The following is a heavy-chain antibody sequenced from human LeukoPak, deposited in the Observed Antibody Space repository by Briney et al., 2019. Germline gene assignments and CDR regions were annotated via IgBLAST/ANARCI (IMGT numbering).Heavy chain of an antibody. CDR3: ASPGYCSGGSCRKPFDY. J-gene: IGHJ4*02. Sequence: PSETLSLTGAVYGGSFSGYYWSWIRQPPGKGLEWIGEINHSGSTNYNPSLKSRVTISVDTSKNQFSLKLSSVTAADTAVYYCASPGYCSGGSCRKPFDYWGQGTLVTVSS. D-gene: IGHD2-15*01. CDR1: GGSFSGYY. CDR2: INHSGST. V-gene: IGHV4-34*01.